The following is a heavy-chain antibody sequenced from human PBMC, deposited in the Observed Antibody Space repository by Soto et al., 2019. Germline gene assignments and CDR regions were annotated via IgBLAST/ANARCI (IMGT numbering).Heavy chain of an antibody. V-gene: IGHV1-69*18. CDR3: ARVVMTTVTASYYYGMDV. D-gene: IGHD4-4*01. Sequence: QVQLVQSGAEVKKPGSSVTVSCKASGGTFSSYAISWVRQAPGQGLEWMGRIIPFIGTANYAQKFQGRVTIPADESTSQHDMELTSLRSEDTAVYYCARVVMTTVTASYYYGMDVWGQGTPVSVSS. CDR2: IIPFIGTA. CDR1: GGTFSSYA. J-gene: IGHJ6*02.